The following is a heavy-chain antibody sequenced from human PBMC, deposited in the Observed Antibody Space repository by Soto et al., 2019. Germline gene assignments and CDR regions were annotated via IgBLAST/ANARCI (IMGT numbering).Heavy chain of an antibody. CDR3: ARARLLRSHYYCGMDV. D-gene: IGHD3-3*01. CDR2: INPGDSDT. J-gene: IGHJ6*02. V-gene: IGHV5-51*01. CDR1: GYSFTIYL. Sequence: GESLKLSRKGSGYSFTIYLIGWVLLMPRKGLEWMGIINPGDSDTRYSPSFQGQVSIPADKSISTAYLQWSSLKASDSAMYFCARARLLRSHYYCGMDVWGQGTTVTVSS.